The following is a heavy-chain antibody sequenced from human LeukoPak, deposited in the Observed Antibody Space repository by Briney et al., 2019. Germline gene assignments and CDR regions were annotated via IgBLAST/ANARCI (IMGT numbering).Heavy chain of an antibody. J-gene: IGHJ4*02. CDR1: GGSINSGGGYY. CDR3: ARYYDSRGYFYPFDY. D-gene: IGHD3-22*01. Sequence: PSETLSLTCTVSGGSINSGGGYYWSWIRQPPGKGLEWIGYINYSGRTYYKSSLKSQVTISVDTSENQFSLKLSSVTAADTAVYYCARYYDSRGYFYPFDYWGQGTLVTVSS. CDR2: INYSGRT. V-gene: IGHV4-31*01.